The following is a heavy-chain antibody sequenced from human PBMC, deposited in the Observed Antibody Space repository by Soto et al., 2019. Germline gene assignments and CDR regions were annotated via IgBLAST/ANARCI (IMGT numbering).Heavy chain of an antibody. CDR2: INAGNGNT. V-gene: IGHV1-3*01. CDR3: ERGGLLWFGELFLFDY. D-gene: IGHD3-10*01. Sequence: QVPLVQSGAEVKKPGASVKVSCQASGYTFTSYAMHWVRQTPGQRLEWMGWINAGNGNTKYSQKFQGRVTITRDTSASTAYMELSSLRSEDTAVYYCERGGLLWFGELFLFDYWGQGTLVTVSS. CDR1: GYTFTSYA. J-gene: IGHJ4*02.